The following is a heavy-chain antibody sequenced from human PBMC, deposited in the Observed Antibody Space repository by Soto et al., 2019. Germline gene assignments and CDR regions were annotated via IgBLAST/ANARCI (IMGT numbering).Heavy chain of an antibody. J-gene: IGHJ4*02. V-gene: IGHV3-23*01. CDR1: GFTFSSYA. D-gene: IGHD6-19*01. CDR2: ISGSGGST. CDR3: AKEPYSSGWYQYYFDY. Sequence: GESLKISCAASGFTFSSYAMSWVRQAPGKGLEWVSAISGSGGSTYYADSVKGRFTISRDNSKNTLYLQMNSLRAEDTAVYYCAKEPYSSGWYQYYFDYWGQGTLVTVSS.